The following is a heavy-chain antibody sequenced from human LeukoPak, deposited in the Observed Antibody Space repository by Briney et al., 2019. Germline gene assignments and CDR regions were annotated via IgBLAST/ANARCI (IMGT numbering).Heavy chain of an antibody. D-gene: IGHD5-12*01. CDR2: IYYSGST. Sequence: SETLSLTCTVSGGSISSGGYYWSWIRQHPGKGLEWIGYIYYSGSTYYNPSLKSRVTISVDTSKSQFSLKLSSVTAADTAVYYCARAVDSGYHIDYWGQGTLVTVSS. V-gene: IGHV4-31*03. CDR3: ARAVDSGYHIDY. CDR1: GGSISSGGYY. J-gene: IGHJ4*02.